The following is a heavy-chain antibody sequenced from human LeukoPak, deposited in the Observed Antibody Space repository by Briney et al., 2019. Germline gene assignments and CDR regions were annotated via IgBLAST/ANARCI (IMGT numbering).Heavy chain of an antibody. CDR2: IIPILGIA. J-gene: IGHJ4*02. D-gene: IGHD2-8*02. V-gene: IGHV1-69*04. Sequence: SVKVSCKASGGTFSSYAISWVRQAPGQGLEWMGRIIPILGIANYAQKFQGRDTITADKSTSTAYMELSSLRSEDTAVYYCASGDNSWSSTKYYFDYWGQGTLVTVSS. CDR1: GGTFSSYA. CDR3: ASGDNSWSSTKYYFDY.